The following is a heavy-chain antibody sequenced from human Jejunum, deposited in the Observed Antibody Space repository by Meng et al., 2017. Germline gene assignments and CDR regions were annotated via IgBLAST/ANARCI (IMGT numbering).Heavy chain of an antibody. CDR3: ARGFGDYVWYFDP. D-gene: IGHD4-17*01. Sequence: SETLSLTCTVSGGPMSNHYRNWIRQPAGEGLEWIGRIYLSGNTNYNPSLESRVTMSIDTSKNQYSLKLSSVTAADTGVYYCARGFGDYVWYFDPWGQGTLVTVSS. CDR1: GGPMSNHY. CDR2: IYLSGNT. J-gene: IGHJ4*02. V-gene: IGHV4-4*07.